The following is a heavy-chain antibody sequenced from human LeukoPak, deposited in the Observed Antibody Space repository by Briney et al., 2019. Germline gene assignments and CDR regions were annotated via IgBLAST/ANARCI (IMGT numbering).Heavy chain of an antibody. CDR3: ARVTVTTFPFYYYYYYMDV. CDR1: GFTVSSNY. CDR2: IYSGGST. D-gene: IGHD4-17*01. V-gene: IGHV3-66*02. J-gene: IGHJ6*03. Sequence: GGSLRLSCAASGFTVSSNYMSWVRQAPGKGLEWVSVIYSGGSTYYADSVKGRFTISRDNPKNTLYLQMNSLRAEDTAVYYCARVTVTTFPFYYYYYYMDVWGKGTTVTVSS.